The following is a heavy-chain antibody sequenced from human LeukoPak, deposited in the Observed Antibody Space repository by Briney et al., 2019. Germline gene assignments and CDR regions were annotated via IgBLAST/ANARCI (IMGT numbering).Heavy chain of an antibody. Sequence: GGSLRLSCAASGFNFSSYAMYWVRQAPGEGREYVSAISGNGGSTYSANSVKGRFTISRDNTKNTLYLEMGSLRTEDMAVCYCARVSGANWGQGTLVTVSP. J-gene: IGHJ4*01. CDR1: GFNFSSYA. V-gene: IGHV3-64*01. CDR2: ISGNGGST. CDR3: ARVSGAN. D-gene: IGHD3-10*01.